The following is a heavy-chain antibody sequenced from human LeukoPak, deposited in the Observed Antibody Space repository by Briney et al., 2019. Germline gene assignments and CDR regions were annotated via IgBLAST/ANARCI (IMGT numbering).Heavy chain of an antibody. CDR2: ISTYNGNT. CDR3: ARKALNLGALDY. Sequence: VAPVKVSCKASGYTFTSYGFSWVRQAPGQGLEWMGWISTYNGNTNYAQKLQGRVTMTTDTSTSTAYMELRSLRSDDTAVYYCARKALNLGALDYWSPGTLVTVSS. J-gene: IGHJ4*02. V-gene: IGHV1-18*01. D-gene: IGHD3-16*01. CDR1: GYTFTSYG.